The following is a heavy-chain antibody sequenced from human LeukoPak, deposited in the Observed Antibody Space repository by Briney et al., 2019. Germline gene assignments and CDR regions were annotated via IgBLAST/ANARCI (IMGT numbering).Heavy chain of an antibody. CDR3: ARPPWGGGDPGAFDI. CDR1: GFTFSSYS. Sequence: GGSLRLSCAASGFTFSSYSMNWVRQAPGKGLEWVSSISSSSSYIHYADSVKGRFTISRDNAKNSLYLQMNSLRAEDTAVYYCARPPWGGGDPGAFDIWGQGTMVTVSS. CDR2: ISSSSSYI. J-gene: IGHJ3*02. D-gene: IGHD2-21*02. V-gene: IGHV3-21*01.